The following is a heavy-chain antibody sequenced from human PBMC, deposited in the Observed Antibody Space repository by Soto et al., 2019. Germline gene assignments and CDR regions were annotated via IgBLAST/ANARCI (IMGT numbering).Heavy chain of an antibody. CDR3: AKDRSVRYFDWLLAAVDY. Sequence: GFPRLSCSASGFTFSSYAMSWVRQAPGKGLEWVSAISGSGGSTYYADSVKGRFTISRDNSKNTLYLQMNSLRAEDTAVYYCAKDRSVRYFDWLLAAVDYWGQGTLVTVSS. D-gene: IGHD3-9*01. J-gene: IGHJ4*02. CDR1: GFTFSSYA. V-gene: IGHV3-23*01. CDR2: ISGSGGST.